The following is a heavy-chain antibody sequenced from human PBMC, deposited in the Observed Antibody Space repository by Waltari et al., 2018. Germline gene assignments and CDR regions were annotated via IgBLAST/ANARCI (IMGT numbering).Heavy chain of an antibody. CDR3: ARAEYGSGYYSHYFYMDV. Sequence: EVQLVESGGGLVQPGGSLRLSCAASGLTVSSNYMSWVRQAPGKGLEWVSLIYSGGSTYYADSVKGRFTISRDTSKNTLYLQMNNLRAEDTALYHCARAEYGSGYYSHYFYMDVWGKGTAVTVS. D-gene: IGHD3-3*01. J-gene: IGHJ6*03. CDR2: IYSGGST. V-gene: IGHV3-53*01. CDR1: GLTVSSNY.